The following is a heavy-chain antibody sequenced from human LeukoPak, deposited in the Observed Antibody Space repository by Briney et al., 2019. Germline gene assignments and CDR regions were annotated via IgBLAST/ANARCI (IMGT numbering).Heavy chain of an antibody. V-gene: IGHV4-34*01. CDR3: ARGPWDSSGYPFDY. CDR1: GGSFSGYS. J-gene: IGHJ4*02. D-gene: IGHD3-22*01. CDR2: INHSGST. Sequence: SETLSLTCAVYGGSFSGYSWTWIRQPQGKGLEWIGEINHSGSTNYNPSLKSRVTISVDTSKNQFSLKLSSVTAADTAVHYCARGPWDSSGYPFDYWGQGTLVTVSS.